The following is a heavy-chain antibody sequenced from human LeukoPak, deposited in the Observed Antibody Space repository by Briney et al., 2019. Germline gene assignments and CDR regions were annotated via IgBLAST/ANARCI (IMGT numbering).Heavy chain of an antibody. D-gene: IGHD3-10*01. V-gene: IGHV3-66*01. CDR3: ARVPTMARGTGTTDY. CDR1: GFSVNNLY. J-gene: IGHJ4*02. CDR2: IYSGDRT. Sequence: GGSLRLSCAASGFSVNNLYMSWVRQAPGKGLEWVSVIYSGDRTYYADSVKGRFTISRDTPKNTVYLQMNSLRPEETAVYYCARVPTMARGTGTTDYWGQGTLVTVSS.